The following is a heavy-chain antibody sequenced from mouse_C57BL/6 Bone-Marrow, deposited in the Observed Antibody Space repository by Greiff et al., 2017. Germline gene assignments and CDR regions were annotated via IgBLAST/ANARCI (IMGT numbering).Heavy chain of an antibody. D-gene: IGHD1-1*01. J-gene: IGHJ4*01. CDR1: GYSFTDYN. Sequence: VQLQQSGPELVKPGASVQISCKASGYSFTDYNMNWVKQSNGKSLEWIGVINPNYGTTSYNQKFKGKATLTVDQSSSTAYMQLNSLTSEDSAVYYCASYYYGSNYAMDYWGQGTSGTVSS. V-gene: IGHV1-39*01. CDR3: ASYYYGSNYAMDY. CDR2: INPNYGTT.